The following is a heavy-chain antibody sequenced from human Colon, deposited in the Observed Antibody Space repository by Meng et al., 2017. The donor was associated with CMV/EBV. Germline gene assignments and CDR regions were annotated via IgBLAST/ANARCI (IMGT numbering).Heavy chain of an antibody. V-gene: IGHV4-59*01. Sequence: SETLSLTCIVPGGSISTYYWSWIRQPPGKGLEWIGYIFYSGSTTYNPSLKSRVTMSVDTSNNQFSLRLSSVTAADTAVYYCARSIVAASPFGYWGQGALVTVSS. CDR2: IFYSGST. CDR1: GGSISTYY. J-gene: IGHJ4*02. CDR3: ARSIVAASPFGY. D-gene: IGHD1-26*01.